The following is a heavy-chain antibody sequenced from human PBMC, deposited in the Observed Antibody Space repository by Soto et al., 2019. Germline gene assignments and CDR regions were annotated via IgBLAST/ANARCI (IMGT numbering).Heavy chain of an antibody. CDR3: AYNWNPSLRYYYYGMDV. Sequence: ASVKVSCKASGYTFTGYYMHWVRQAPGQGLEWMGWINPNSGGTNYAQKFQGRVTMTRDTSISTAYMELSRLRSDDTAVYYCAYNWNPSLRYYYYGMDVWGQGTTVTVSS. CDR2: INPNSGGT. CDR1: GYTFTGYY. D-gene: IGHD1-20*01. J-gene: IGHJ6*02. V-gene: IGHV1-2*02.